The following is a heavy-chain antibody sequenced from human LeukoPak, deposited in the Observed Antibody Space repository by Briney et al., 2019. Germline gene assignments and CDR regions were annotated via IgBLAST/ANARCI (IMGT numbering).Heavy chain of an antibody. CDR2: ISAYNGNT. CDR1: VYTFTSYG. V-gene: IGHV1-18*01. J-gene: IGHJ4*02. CDR3: ARGHAIYGVGATLLDY. D-gene: IGHD1-26*01. Sequence: ASVKVSCKASVYTFTSYGISWVRHAPGQGLEWMGWISAYNGNTNYAQKLQGRVTMTTDTPTSTAYMELRSLRSDDTAVYYCARGHAIYGVGATLLDYWGQGTLVTVSS.